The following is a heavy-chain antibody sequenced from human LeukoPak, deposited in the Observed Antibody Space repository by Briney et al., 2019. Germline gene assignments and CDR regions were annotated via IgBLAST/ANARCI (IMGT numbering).Heavy chain of an antibody. CDR2: ISYDGSNK. CDR1: GFTFSSYG. D-gene: IGHD2-2*01. CDR3: AKDMSCSSISCPLDY. J-gene: IGHJ4*02. Sequence: GGSLRLSCAASGFTFSSYGMHWVRQAPGKGLEWVAVISYDGSNKNYADSVKGRFTISRDNSKNTLYLRMNSLRAEDTAAYYCAKDMSCSSISCPLDYWGQGTLVTVSS. V-gene: IGHV3-30*18.